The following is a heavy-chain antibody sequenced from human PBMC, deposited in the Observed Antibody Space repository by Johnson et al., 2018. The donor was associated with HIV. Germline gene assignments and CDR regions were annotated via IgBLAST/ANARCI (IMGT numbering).Heavy chain of an antibody. D-gene: IGHD2-8*02. CDR1: GFTFGDYA. V-gene: IGHV3-30-3*02. CDR2: ISYDGSNT. CDR3: AKSGLFVLVVYAPDVFDI. J-gene: IGHJ3*02. Sequence: QVQLVESGGGLVQPGRSLRLSCAASGFTFGDYAMHWVRQAPGKGLEWVTLISYDGSNTYYADSVKGRFTISRENSKNTLYLQMNNLRPEDTAVYYCAKSGLFVLVVYAPDVFDIWGQGTMVTVSS.